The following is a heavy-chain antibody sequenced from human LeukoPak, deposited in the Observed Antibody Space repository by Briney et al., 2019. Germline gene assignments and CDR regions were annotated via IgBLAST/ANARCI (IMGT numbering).Heavy chain of an antibody. CDR2: INPSSGST. D-gene: IGHD2-2*02. CDR3: ARGDTVTPVVPAAITGGSGSYNEY. Sequence: GASVKVSCTASGYTLTSYYMNWVRQAPGHGLEWMGVINPSSGSTGFAQKFQGRVTMTRDTSTNTVYMELSSLRSEDTAVYYCARGDTVTPVVPAAITGGSGSYNEYWGQGTLVTVSS. CDR1: GYTLTSYY. V-gene: IGHV1-46*01. J-gene: IGHJ4*02.